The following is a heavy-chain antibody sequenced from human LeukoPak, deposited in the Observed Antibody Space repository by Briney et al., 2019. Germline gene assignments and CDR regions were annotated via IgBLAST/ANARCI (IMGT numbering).Heavy chain of an antibody. CDR2: IGTSSSSI. J-gene: IGHJ5*02. D-gene: IGHD2/OR15-2a*01. CDR3: VRIPNSAXFPNWXXP. V-gene: IGHV3-21*01. CDR1: GFTFSTYT. Sequence: GGSLRLSSATSGFTFSTYTMNWIRQAPGKGLEWVSSIGTSSSSIYYADSVRGRFTISRDNARNSLYLQMNSLRAEDTAVYYCVRIPNSAXFPNWXXPXXQGTLVTXXS.